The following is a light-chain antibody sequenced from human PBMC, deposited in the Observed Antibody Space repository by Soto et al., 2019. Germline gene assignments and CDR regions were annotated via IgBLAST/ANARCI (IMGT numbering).Light chain of an antibody. Sequence: QSALTQPASVSGSPGQSITISCTGTSSDIGGYNYVSWYQQHPGKAPKLIIYEVTNRPSGVSNRFSGSKSGNTAFLTISGLQAEDEADYYCNSYTGSSTLVFGGGTKVTVL. J-gene: IGLJ3*02. V-gene: IGLV2-14*01. CDR1: SSDIGGYNY. CDR3: NSYTGSSTLV. CDR2: EVT.